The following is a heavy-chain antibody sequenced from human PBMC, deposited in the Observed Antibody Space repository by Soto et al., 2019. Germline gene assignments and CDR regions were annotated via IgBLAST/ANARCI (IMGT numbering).Heavy chain of an antibody. D-gene: IGHD3-10*01. Sequence: QVQLVESGGGVVQPGTSLRLSCAASGSTFSNYGMHWVRQAPGKGLEWVAVVWYDGTTKFYPDSVKGRFTISRDNSNNTLYLQMNCLRVEDTAVDYCATVDNYYGSVFWGQGTLVTVSS. V-gene: IGHV3-33*01. CDR3: ATVDNYYGSVF. CDR2: VWYDGTTK. CDR1: GSTFSNYG. J-gene: IGHJ1*01.